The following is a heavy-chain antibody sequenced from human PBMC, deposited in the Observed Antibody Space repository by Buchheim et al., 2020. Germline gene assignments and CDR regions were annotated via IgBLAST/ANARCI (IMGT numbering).Heavy chain of an antibody. CDR3: ARERSSGSYYNPSYYYYYGMDV. CDR2: IYYSGST. J-gene: IGHJ6*02. Sequence: QVQLQESGPGLVKPSQTLSLTCTVSGGSISSGGYYWSWIRQHPGKGLEWIGYIYYSGSTYYNPSLKSRVTISVDTSKNQFSLKLSSVTAADTAVYYCARERSSGSYYNPSYYYYYGMDVWGQGTT. V-gene: IGHV4-31*03. D-gene: IGHD1-26*01. CDR1: GGSISSGGYY.